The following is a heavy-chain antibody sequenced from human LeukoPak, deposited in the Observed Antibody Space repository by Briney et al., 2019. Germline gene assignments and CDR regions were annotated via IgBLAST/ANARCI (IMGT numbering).Heavy chain of an antibody. CDR2: ISSSSSYI. Sequence: GGSLRLSCAASGFTFSSYSMNWVRQAPGKGLDWVSSISSSSSYIYYADSVKGRFTISRDNAKNSLYLQMNSLRAEDTAVYYCAREREAATTNFDYWGQGTLVTVSS. V-gene: IGHV3-21*01. D-gene: IGHD6-13*01. CDR1: GFTFSSYS. J-gene: IGHJ4*02. CDR3: AREREAATTNFDY.